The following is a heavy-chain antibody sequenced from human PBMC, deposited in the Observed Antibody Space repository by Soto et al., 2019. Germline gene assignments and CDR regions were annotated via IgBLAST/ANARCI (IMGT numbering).Heavy chain of an antibody. Sequence: SETLSLTCAVYGGSFSGYYWSWIRQPQGKGMEWIGEINNSGSTNYNPSLKSRVTISVDTSKNQFYLKLSSVTAADTAVYYCAGTYCGYLDDWGQGTLVTVSS. CDR3: AGTYCGYLDD. CDR2: INNSGST. J-gene: IGHJ4*02. D-gene: IGHD2-21*01. V-gene: IGHV4-34*01. CDR1: GGSFSGYY.